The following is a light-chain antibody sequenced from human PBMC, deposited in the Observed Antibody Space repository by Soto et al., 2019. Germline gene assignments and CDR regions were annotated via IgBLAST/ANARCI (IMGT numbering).Light chain of an antibody. CDR1: QSISSE. J-gene: IGKJ2*01. V-gene: IGKV3-15*01. CDR2: GAS. Sequence: EIVMTQSPATLSVSPGESATLSCRASQSISSELAWYQQKPGQPPRLLISGASTRATGVPARFTGSGSGSDFTLTISGLQSEDFAVYSCQQGHNWPLPFGQGTRLEI. CDR3: QQGHNWPLP.